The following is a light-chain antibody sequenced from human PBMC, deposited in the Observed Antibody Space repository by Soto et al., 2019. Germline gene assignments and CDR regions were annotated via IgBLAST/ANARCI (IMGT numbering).Light chain of an antibody. CDR3: LNYNSASWT. J-gene: IGKJ1*01. CDR1: QGISNY. Sequence: DIQMTQSPSSLSASVGDRVTITCRASQGISNYLAWYQQKPGKVPKVLIYAASTLQSGVPSRFSGSGSGTHFTLTISSLQTEDVATYYCLNYNSASWTFGQGTKVEIK. CDR2: AAS. V-gene: IGKV1-27*01.